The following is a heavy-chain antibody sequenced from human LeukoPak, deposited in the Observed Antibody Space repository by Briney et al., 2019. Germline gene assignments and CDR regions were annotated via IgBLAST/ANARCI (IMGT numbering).Heavy chain of an antibody. CDR1: GYTLTELS. CDR2: FDPEDGET. Sequence: ASVKVSCKVSGYTLTELSMHWVRQAPGKGLEWMGGFDPEDGETIYAQKFQGRVTMTEATSTDTAYMELSSLRSEDTAVYYCATDPYSGSYYGNYGMDVWGQGTTVTVSS. CDR3: ATDPYSGSYYGNYGMDV. V-gene: IGHV1-24*01. D-gene: IGHD1-26*01. J-gene: IGHJ6*02.